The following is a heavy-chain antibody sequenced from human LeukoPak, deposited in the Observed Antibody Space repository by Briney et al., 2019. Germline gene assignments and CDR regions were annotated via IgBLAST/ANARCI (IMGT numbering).Heavy chain of an antibody. Sequence: GGSLRLSCAASGFTLSDTWMHWVRQVPGKGLVWVSRIRGDGSDARYAESVKGRFTISRDNAKNTLYLQINSLRDEDTAVYYCARDWFHAIDYWGQGTLVTVSS. CDR2: IRGDGSDA. J-gene: IGHJ4*02. D-gene: IGHD2/OR15-2a*01. CDR1: GFTLSDTW. V-gene: IGHV3-74*01. CDR3: ARDWFHAIDY.